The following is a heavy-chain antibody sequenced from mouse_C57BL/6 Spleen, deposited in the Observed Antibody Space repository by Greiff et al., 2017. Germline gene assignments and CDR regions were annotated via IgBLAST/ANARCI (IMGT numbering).Heavy chain of an antibody. CDR2: IDPENGDT. CDR3: TTGGYGSSYYAMDY. D-gene: IGHD1-1*01. CDR1: GFNIKDDY. J-gene: IGHJ4*01. Sequence: EVMLVESGAELVRPGASVKLSCTASGFNIKDDYMHWVKQRPEQGLEWIGWIDPENGDTEYASKFQGKATITADTSSNTAYLQLSSLTSEDTAVYYCTTGGYGSSYYAMDYWGQGTSVTVSS. V-gene: IGHV14-4*01.